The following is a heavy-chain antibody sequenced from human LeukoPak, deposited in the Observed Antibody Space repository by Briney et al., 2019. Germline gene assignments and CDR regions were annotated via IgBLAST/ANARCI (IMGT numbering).Heavy chain of an antibody. CDR1: GDSMSSYY. J-gene: IGHJ3*02. Sequence: SETLSLTCTVSGDSMSSYYWTWIRQPPGKGLEWIGYVYYSGSTNYNPPLKSRVTISTDTSKNQFSLKLSSVTAADTAVYYCARSKWGYAFDIWGQGTMVTVSP. CDR3: ARSKWGYAFDI. D-gene: IGHD7-27*01. V-gene: IGHV4-59*01. CDR2: VYYSGST.